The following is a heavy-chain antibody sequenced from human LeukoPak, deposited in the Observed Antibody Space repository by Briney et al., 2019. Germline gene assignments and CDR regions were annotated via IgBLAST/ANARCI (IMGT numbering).Heavy chain of an antibody. CDR2: IYYSGST. Sequence: SQTLSLTCTVSGGSISSGGYYWSWIRQHPGKGLEWIGYIYYSGSTYYNPSLKSRVTISVGTSKNQFSLKLSSVTAADTAVYYCARGTYSGYDFDYWGQGTLVTVSS. CDR1: GGSISSGGYY. CDR3: ARGTYSGYDFDY. D-gene: IGHD5-12*01. V-gene: IGHV4-31*03. J-gene: IGHJ4*02.